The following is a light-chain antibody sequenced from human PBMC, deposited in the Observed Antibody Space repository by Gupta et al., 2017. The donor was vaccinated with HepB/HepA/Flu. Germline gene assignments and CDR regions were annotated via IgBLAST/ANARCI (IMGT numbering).Light chain of an antibody. J-gene: IGKJ2*01. V-gene: IGKV4-1*01. CDR1: QSVFYSSTNKNY. CDR2: WAS. Sequence: DIVVTQSPDSLPVSLGERATINCKSSQSVFYSSTNKNYLAWYQQKPGQPPTLLIYWASSRESGVPDRFSGSGSGTDFTLTINSLQAEDVAVYYCQQYYSAPYTFGQGTKLEIK. CDR3: QQYYSAPYT.